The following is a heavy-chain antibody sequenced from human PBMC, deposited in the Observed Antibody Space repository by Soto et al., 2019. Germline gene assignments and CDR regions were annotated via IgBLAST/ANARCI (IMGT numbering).Heavy chain of an antibody. J-gene: IGHJ5*02. CDR3: ARDIGYSSGWYSYNWFDP. CDR2: INAGNGNT. D-gene: IGHD6-19*01. CDR1: GYTFTSYA. V-gene: IGHV1-3*01. Sequence: GASVKVSCKASGYTFTSYAMHWVRQAPGQRLEWMGWINAGNGNTKYSQKFQGRVTITRDTSASTAYMELSSLRSEDTAVYYCARDIGYSSGWYSYNWFDPWGQGTLVTVSS.